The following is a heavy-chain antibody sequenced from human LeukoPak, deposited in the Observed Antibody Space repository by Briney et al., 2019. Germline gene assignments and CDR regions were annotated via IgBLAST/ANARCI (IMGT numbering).Heavy chain of an antibody. CDR3: ASVISARLSFDY. Sequence: GGSLRLSCAASGFTFSSYSMNWVRQAPGKGLEWVSSISSSSSYIYYADSVKGRFTISRDNAKNSLYLQMNSLRAEDTAVYYCASVISARLSFDYWGQGTLVTVSS. V-gene: IGHV3-21*01. J-gene: IGHJ4*02. CDR2: ISSSSSYI. CDR1: GFTFSSYS. D-gene: IGHD6-6*01.